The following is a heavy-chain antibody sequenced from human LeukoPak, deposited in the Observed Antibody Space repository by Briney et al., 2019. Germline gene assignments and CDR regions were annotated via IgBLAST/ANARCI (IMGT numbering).Heavy chain of an antibody. V-gene: IGHV1-8*01. CDR3: ARGGRPAAIYYYYYGMDV. J-gene: IGHJ6*02. Sequence: ASVKVSCKASGYTFTSYDISWVRQATGQGLEWMGWMNPNSGNTGYAQKFQGRVTMTRNTSISTAYMELSSLRSEDTAVYYCARGGRPAAIYYYYYGMDVWGQGTTVTVSS. CDR1: GYTFTSYD. CDR2: MNPNSGNT. D-gene: IGHD2-2*02.